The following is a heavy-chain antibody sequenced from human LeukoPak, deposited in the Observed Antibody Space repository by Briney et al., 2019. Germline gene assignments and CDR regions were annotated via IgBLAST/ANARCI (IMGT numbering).Heavy chain of an antibody. Sequence: GESLKISCKGSGYSFTSYWIGWVRQMPGKGLEWMGIIYPGDSDTRYSPSFQGQVTISADKSISTAYLQWSSLKASDTAMYYCAKASSHYDILTGYYEEYFQHWGQGTLVTVSS. CDR3: AKASSHYDILTGYYEEYFQH. CDR1: GYSFTSYW. D-gene: IGHD3-9*01. CDR2: IYPGDSDT. V-gene: IGHV5-51*01. J-gene: IGHJ1*01.